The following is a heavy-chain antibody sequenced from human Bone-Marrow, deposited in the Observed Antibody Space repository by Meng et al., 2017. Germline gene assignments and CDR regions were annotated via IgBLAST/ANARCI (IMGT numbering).Heavy chain of an antibody. D-gene: IGHD4-17*01. J-gene: IGHJ4*02. Sequence: QVQLVTSGAEVKKPGASGKVSCKASGYTFTSYDINWVRQATGQGLEWMGRINPNSGSTNYAQKFQGRVTMTRDTSISTAYMELSRLRSDDTAVYYCARADHPTTVPNLDYWGQGTLVTVSS. CDR2: INPNSGST. CDR1: GYTFTSYD. V-gene: IGHV1-2*06. CDR3: ARADHPTTVPNLDY.